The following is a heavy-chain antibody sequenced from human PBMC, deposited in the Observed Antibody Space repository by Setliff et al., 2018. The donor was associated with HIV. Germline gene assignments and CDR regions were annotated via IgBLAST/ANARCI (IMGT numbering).Heavy chain of an antibody. CDR3: ARHTVFVRHFDH. Sequence: SETLSLTCTVSGGSISSNSYYWGWIRQPPGKGLEWIGRIYHSGRTYYNPSLKSRVTISVDTSKNQFSLKLSSATAADTAVYYCARHTVFVRHFDHWGLGTLVTVSS. CDR1: GGSISSNSYY. CDR2: IYHSGRT. J-gene: IGHJ4*02. D-gene: IGHD1-1*01. V-gene: IGHV4-39*07.